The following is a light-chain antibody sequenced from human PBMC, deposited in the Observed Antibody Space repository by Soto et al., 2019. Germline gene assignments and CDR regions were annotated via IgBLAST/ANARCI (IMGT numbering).Light chain of an antibody. Sequence: DIQMTQSPSTLPTSIGDRVTITCRASQSISSWLAWYQQKPGKAPNLLIYDASSLVSGVPSRFSGSRSGTEFTLTISSLQPDDFATYYCQQYNSYSRTFGQGTKV. CDR2: DAS. CDR3: QQYNSYSRT. J-gene: IGKJ1*01. V-gene: IGKV1-5*01. CDR1: QSISSW.